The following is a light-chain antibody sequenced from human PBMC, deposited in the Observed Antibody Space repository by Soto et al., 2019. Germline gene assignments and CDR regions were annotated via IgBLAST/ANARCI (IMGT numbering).Light chain of an antibody. CDR1: QGISDY. CDR3: QQTYTFPWT. V-gene: IGKV1-39*01. CDR2: TAS. Sequence: DIRMTQSPSSLSASVGDTVTITCRASQGISDYLSWFQHKPGEAPKLLIYTASSLQGGVPLRFSGAGSRTDFSLTISDLQPEDSSTYYCQQTYTFPWTFGQGTRVDIK. J-gene: IGKJ1*01.